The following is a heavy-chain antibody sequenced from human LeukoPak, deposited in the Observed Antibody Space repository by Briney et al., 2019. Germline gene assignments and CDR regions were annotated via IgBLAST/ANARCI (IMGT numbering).Heavy chain of an antibody. CDR2: MYYDGST. CDR1: GGSIYSTTFY. J-gene: IGHJ4*02. D-gene: IGHD1-26*01. V-gene: IGHV4-39*01. CDR3: ARRSDSGSDDGEDYFDY. Sequence: SETLSLTCTVSGGSIYSTTFYWGWIRQPPGKGLEWIGSMYYDGSTYHNPSLKSRVTISVDTSNNQFSLKLTSVTAADTAVYFCARRSDSGSDDGEDYFDYWGQGTMVTVSS.